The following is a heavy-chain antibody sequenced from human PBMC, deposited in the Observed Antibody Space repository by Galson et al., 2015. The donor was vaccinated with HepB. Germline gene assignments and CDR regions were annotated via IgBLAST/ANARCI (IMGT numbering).Heavy chain of an antibody. J-gene: IGHJ2*01. CDR1: GFTFSSYV. Sequence: SLRLSCAASGFTFSSYVMHWVRQAPGKGLEWVALIWADGNNKYYADSVKGRFTISRDNSKNTLYLEMNSLRAEDTAVYTCARGVGDSSGAHWYFDLWGRGTLVTVSS. V-gene: IGHV3-33*08. CDR2: IWADGNNK. D-gene: IGHD3-10*01. CDR3: ARGVGDSSGAHWYFDL.